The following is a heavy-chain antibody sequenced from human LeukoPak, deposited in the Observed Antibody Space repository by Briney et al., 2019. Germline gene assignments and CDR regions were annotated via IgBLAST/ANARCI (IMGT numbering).Heavy chain of an antibody. Sequence: GGSLRLSCVASGFPFSNYDMSGARQAPGKGLEWVSGITTNGGSTYYSDSVKGRLTISRDNSKNTLYLQMNSLRVEDTAVYFCAKTSGGNYWGQGTLVTVSS. CDR3: AKTSGGNY. D-gene: IGHD2-15*01. V-gene: IGHV3-23*01. CDR1: GFPFSNYD. J-gene: IGHJ4*02. CDR2: ITTNGGST.